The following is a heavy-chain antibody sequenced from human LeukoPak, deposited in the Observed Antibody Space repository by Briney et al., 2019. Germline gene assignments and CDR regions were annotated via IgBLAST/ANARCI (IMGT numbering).Heavy chain of an antibody. CDR3: ARTPRTEDTFDI. CDR2: LSGSGSTI. D-gene: IGHD1-1*01. CDR1: GFTFSSYE. Sequence: GGSLRLSCAASGFTFSSYEMNWVRQAPGKGLEWVSYLSGSGSTIYYADSVKGRFTISRDNAKNSLYLQMNGLRAEDTAVYYCARTPRTEDTFDIWGQGTMITVSS. V-gene: IGHV3-48*03. J-gene: IGHJ3*02.